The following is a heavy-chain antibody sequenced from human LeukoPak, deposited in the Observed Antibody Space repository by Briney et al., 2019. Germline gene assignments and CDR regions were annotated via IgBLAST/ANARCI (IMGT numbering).Heavy chain of an antibody. CDR2: ITNDGRST. CDR1: GFTFSASA. J-gene: IGHJ4*02. Sequence: GGSLRLPCSASGFTFSASAMHWVRQAPGKGPQFVSAITNDGRSTYYADSVKGRFTISRDNSENTLYLQISSLRREDTAVYYCVRDLTWGQGTLVTVSS. CDR3: VRDLT. D-gene: IGHD4/OR15-4a*01. V-gene: IGHV3-64D*06.